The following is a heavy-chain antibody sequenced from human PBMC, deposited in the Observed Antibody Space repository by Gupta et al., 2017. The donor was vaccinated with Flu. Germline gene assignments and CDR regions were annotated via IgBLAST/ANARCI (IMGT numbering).Heavy chain of an antibody. V-gene: IGHV3-23*01. Sequence: RQAPGKGLEWVSAISVSAATSYYADSVKGRFTISTDNSKNIVSLQINSLGVDDTALYYCTTDANGYSTGWYVSWGQGTPVTVSP. CDR3: TTDANGYSTGWYVS. D-gene: IGHD6-19*01. CDR2: ISVSAATS. J-gene: IGHJ4*02.